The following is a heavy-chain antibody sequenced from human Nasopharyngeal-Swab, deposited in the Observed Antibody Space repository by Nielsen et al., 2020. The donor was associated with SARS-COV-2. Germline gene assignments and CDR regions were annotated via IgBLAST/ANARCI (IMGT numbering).Heavy chain of an antibody. J-gene: IGHJ6*02. D-gene: IGHD2-2*01. CDR1: GFTLSRYW. V-gene: IGHV3-7*01. CDR3: AREICTRITCFDYRMDV. CDR2: VKQDGREK. Sequence: GGSLRLSCAASGFTLSRYWMSWVRQAPGKGLEWVASVKQDGREKYSVDSVRGRFTISRDNTKNSVYLQMNHLRAKDTAVYYCAREICTRITCFDYRMDVWGQGTTVTVS.